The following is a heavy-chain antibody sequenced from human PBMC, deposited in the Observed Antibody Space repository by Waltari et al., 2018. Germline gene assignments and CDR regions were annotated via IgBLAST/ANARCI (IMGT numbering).Heavy chain of an antibody. V-gene: IGHV1-69*05. CDR2: IIPIFGTA. Sequence: QVQLVQSGAEVKKPGSSVKVSCKASGGTFSSYALSWVRQAPGQGLEWMGGIIPIFGTANYAQKFQGRVTITTDESTSTAYMELSSLRSEDTAVYYCARGIVGATKSPVDAFDIWGQGTMVTVSS. CDR3: ARGIVGATKSPVDAFDI. CDR1: GGTFSSYA. J-gene: IGHJ3*02. D-gene: IGHD1-26*01.